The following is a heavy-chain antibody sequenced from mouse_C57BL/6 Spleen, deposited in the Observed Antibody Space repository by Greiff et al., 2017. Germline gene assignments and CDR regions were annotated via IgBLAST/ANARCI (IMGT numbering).Heavy chain of an antibody. CDR1: GFSLSTSGLG. CDR3: ARMVSQLRYFDV. CDR2: IWWDDDK. V-gene: IGHV8-8*01. Sequence: QVTLKVSGPGILQPSQTPSLTCSFSGFSLSTSGLGVGWIRQPSGKGLEWLAHIWWDDDKYYNPALKSRLTISKDTSKNQVFLKIANVDTADTATYYCARMVSQLRYFDVWGTGTTVTVSS. J-gene: IGHJ1*03.